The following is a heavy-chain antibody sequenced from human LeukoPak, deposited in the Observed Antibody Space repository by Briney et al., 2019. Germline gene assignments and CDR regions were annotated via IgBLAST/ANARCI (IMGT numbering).Heavy chain of an antibody. CDR1: GGSFIGYY. J-gene: IGHJ4*02. V-gene: IGHV4-34*01. CDR3: ARGRSGVARYISPGWKQRPQNYLDY. D-gene: IGHD5-12*01. Sequence: SEALALTFAVHGGSFIGYYWKWIRQPPGTGLEWFGECNHSGSTNYNPSLKRRVTISVDTSKNQFSLKLSSVTAADTAVYNCARGRSGVARYISPGWKQRPQNYLDYWGQGTPVTVSS. CDR2: CNHSGST.